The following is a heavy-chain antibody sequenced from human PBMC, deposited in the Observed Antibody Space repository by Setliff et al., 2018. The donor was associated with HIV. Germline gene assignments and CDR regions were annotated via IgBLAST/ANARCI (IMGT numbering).Heavy chain of an antibody. Sequence: SETLSLTCTVSGGSISSGSYYWSWIRQPAGKGLEWIGHIYTSGSTNYNPSLKSRVTISVDTSKNQFSLKLSSVTAADTAVYYCARDRQIAAAGRSNYYYGMDVWGQGTTVTVSS. D-gene: IGHD6-13*01. V-gene: IGHV4-61*09. CDR2: IYTSGST. CDR3: ARDRQIAAAGRSNYYYGMDV. J-gene: IGHJ6*02. CDR1: GGSISSGSYY.